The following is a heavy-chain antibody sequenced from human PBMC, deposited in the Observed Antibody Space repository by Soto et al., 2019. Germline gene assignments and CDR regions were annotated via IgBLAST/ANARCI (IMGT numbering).Heavy chain of an antibody. D-gene: IGHD2-15*01. CDR3: AREWTGGYCSGGSCFNYAKALDF. V-gene: IGHV4-59*01. Sequence: PSETLSLTCTVSGGSISSYYWSWIRQPPGKGLEWIGYIYYSGSTNYNPSLKSRVTISVDTSKNQFSLKLSSVTAADTAVYYCAREWTGGYCSGGSCFNYAKALDFWGQGIMVTVSS. CDR2: IYYSGST. J-gene: IGHJ3*01. CDR1: GGSISSYY.